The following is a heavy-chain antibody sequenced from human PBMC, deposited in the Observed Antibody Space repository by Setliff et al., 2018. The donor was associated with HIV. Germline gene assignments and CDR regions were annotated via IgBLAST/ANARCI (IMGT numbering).Heavy chain of an antibody. CDR3: ARDRGGAAAGGYYYMDV. Sequence: SETLSLTCTVSGGIISSDSFFWSWIRQPAGKGPEWIGHVYARGSANYNPSLTSRVTISVPTSKNQFSLNLNSVTAADTAVYYCARDRGGAAAGGYYYMDVWGKGTTVTVSS. J-gene: IGHJ6*03. V-gene: IGHV4-61*09. D-gene: IGHD6-13*01. CDR2: VYARGSA. CDR1: GGIISSDSFF.